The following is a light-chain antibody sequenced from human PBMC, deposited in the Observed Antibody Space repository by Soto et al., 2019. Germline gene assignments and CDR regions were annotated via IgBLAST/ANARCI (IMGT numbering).Light chain of an antibody. CDR1: QSVSNNY. Sequence: EIVLTQSPGTLSLSPGERATLSCRASQSVSNNYLAWYQQKPGQAPRLLIYGASGRATGIPDRFSGSGSGTDFTLTISRLEPEDFAVYYCQQYGSLSWTFGQGTKVDI. CDR3: QQYGSLSWT. J-gene: IGKJ1*01. CDR2: GAS. V-gene: IGKV3-20*01.